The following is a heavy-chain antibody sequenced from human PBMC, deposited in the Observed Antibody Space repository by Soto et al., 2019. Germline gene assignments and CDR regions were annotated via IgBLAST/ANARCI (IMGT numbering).Heavy chain of an antibody. J-gene: IGHJ4*02. CDR3: ASIPSITMVRGDPFYFDY. D-gene: IGHD3-10*01. V-gene: IGHV3-48*01. CDR1: GFTFSSYS. Sequence: EVQLVESGGGLVQPGGSLRLSCAASGFTFSSYSMNWVRQAPGKGLEWVSYISSSSSTIYYADSVKGRFTISRDNAKNSLYLQMNSLRAEDTAVYYCASIPSITMVRGDPFYFDYWGQGTLVTVSS. CDR2: ISSSSSTI.